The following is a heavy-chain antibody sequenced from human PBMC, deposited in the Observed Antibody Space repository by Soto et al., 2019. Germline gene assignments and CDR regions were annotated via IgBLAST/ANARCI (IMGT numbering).Heavy chain of an antibody. CDR2: IDWNSGSI. CDR1: GFMFDDYA. J-gene: IGHJ6*02. CDR3: VKSSGSYFVFYGTDV. D-gene: IGHD1-26*01. Sequence: SLSLFFVASGFMFDDYAMQWVRQTPGKGLEWVAGIDWNSGSIAYVDSVKGRFTISRDNARNSLYLEMKSLRGEDTAVYYCVKSSGSYFVFYGTDVWGQGTTVTVSS. V-gene: IGHV3-9*01.